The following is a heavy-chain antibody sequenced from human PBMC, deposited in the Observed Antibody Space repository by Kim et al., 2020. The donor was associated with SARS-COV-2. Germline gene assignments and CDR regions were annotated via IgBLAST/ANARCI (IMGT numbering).Heavy chain of an antibody. Sequence: ASVKVSCKASGYTFTSYDINWVRQATRQGLEWMGWMNPNSGNTGYAQNFQGRVTMTRDTSISTAYMELSSLRSEDTAVYYCARGRGYSYGYGDYWGQGTLVTVSS. D-gene: IGHD5-18*01. V-gene: IGHV1-8*01. J-gene: IGHJ4*02. CDR2: MNPNSGNT. CDR1: GYTFTSYD. CDR3: ARGRGYSYGYGDY.